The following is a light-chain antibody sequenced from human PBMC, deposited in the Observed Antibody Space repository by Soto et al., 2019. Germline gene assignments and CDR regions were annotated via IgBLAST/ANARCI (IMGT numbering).Light chain of an antibody. CDR3: QQYDNLLLT. CDR2: DAS. V-gene: IGKV1-33*01. CDR1: QDISNY. Sequence: DIQMTQSPSSXSASVGDRVTITCQASQDISNYLNWYQQKPGKAPKLLIYDASNLETGVPSRFSGSGSGTDFTFTISSLQPEDIATYYCQQYDNLLLTFGGGTKVDIK. J-gene: IGKJ4*01.